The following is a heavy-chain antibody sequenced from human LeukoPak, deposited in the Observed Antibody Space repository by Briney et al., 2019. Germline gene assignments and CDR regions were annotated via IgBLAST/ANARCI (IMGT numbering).Heavy chain of an antibody. V-gene: IGHV4-59*01. CDR2: IYFTGFT. Sequence: PSETLSLTCTVSDGSISGYYWSWIRQSPGKGLEWIGYIYFTGFTHYNPSLKSRVTMSVDMSKYQFSLNLNSVTAADTAVYYCARDGPRSGYDLGHFDNLGQGTLVTASS. D-gene: IGHD5-12*01. J-gene: IGHJ4*02. CDR1: DGSISGYY. CDR3: ARDGPRSGYDLGHFDN.